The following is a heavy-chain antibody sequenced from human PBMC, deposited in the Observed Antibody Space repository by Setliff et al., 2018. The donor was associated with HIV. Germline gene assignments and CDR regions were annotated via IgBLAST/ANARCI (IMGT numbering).Heavy chain of an antibody. V-gene: IGHV3-23*05. CDR1: GFTFSNHA. CDR3: VKDAYSTGKPGIS. J-gene: IGHJ4*02. D-gene: IGHD2-8*02. Sequence: LRLSCAASGFTFSNHAMSWVRQAPGKGLEWVSAVSNTGRRTFYADSVKGRFTISKDNFENVVYLQMNSLRVDDTAVYYCVKDAYSTGKPGISWGQGTQVTVSS. CDR2: VSNTGRRT.